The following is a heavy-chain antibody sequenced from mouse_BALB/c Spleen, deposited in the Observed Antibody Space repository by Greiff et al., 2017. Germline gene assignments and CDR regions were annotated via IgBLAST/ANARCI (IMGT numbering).Heavy chain of an antibody. CDR1: GFTFSSFG. Sequence: EVHLVESGGGLVQPGGSRKLSCAASGFTFSSFGMHWVRQAPEKGLEWVAYISSGSSTIYYADTVKGRFTISRDNPKNTLFLQMTSLRSEDTAMYYCARGPEGYGYDAWFAYWGQGTLVTVSA. D-gene: IGHD2-2*01. CDR3: ARGPEGYGYDAWFAY. CDR2: ISSGSSTI. J-gene: IGHJ3*01. V-gene: IGHV5-17*02.